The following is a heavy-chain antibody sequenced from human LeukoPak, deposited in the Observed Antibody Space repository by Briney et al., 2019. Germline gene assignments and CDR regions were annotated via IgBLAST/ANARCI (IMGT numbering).Heavy chain of an antibody. D-gene: IGHD1-7*01. J-gene: IGHJ5*02. CDR2: INHSGST. V-gene: IGHV4-34*01. Sequence: SETLSLTCAVYGGSFSGYYWSWIRQPPGKGLEWIGEINHSGSTNYNPSLNSRVTISVDTSKNQFSLKLTSVTAADTAVYYCARARVTGTTFRFDPWGQGTLVTVSS. CDR3: ARARVTGTTFRFDP. CDR1: GGSFSGYY.